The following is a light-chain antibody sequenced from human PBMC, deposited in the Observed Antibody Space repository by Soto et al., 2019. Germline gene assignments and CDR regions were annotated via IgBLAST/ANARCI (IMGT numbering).Light chain of an antibody. CDR1: QSVSSN. V-gene: IGKV3-15*01. CDR2: GAS. J-gene: IGKJ1*01. CDR3: QQYNNWPRT. Sequence: EIVMTQSPATLSVSPGERATLSCRASQSVSSNLAWYQQKRGQAPRLLIYGASTRATGIPARFSGSGSGTEFTLTISSLQSEDFAVYYCQQYNNWPRTFGRGTKVEI.